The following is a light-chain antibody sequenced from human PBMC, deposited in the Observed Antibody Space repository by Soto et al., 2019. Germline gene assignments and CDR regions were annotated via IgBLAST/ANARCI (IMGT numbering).Light chain of an antibody. J-gene: IGKJ5*01. CDR2: AAS. CDR1: QSISSY. V-gene: IGKV1-39*01. CDR3: QQSYSTPIT. Sequence: DIQMTQSPSSLSASVGDRVTITCRASQSISSYLNWYQQKPVKAPKLLIYAASSLQSGVPSRFSGSGSGTDFTLTISSLQPEEFATYYWQQSYSTPITFGQGTRLEIK.